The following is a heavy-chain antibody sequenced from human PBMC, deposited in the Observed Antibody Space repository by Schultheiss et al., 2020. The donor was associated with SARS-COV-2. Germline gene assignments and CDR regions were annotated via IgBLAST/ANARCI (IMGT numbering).Heavy chain of an antibody. J-gene: IGHJ4*02. D-gene: IGHD3-10*01. CDR2: IYYSGST. CDR3: ARVRILWFGEGPFDY. Sequence: SETLSLTCTVSGGSISSYYWSWIRQPPVKGLEWIGYIYYSGSTNYNPSLKSRVTISVDTSKNQFSLKLSSVTAADTAVYYCARVRILWFGEGPFDYWGQGTLVTVSS. V-gene: IGHV4-59*01. CDR1: GGSISSYY.